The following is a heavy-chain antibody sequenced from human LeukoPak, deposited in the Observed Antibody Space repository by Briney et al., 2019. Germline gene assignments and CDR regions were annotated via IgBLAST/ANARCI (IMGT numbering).Heavy chain of an antibody. Sequence: SQTLSLTCAVFGGSISSGDYPWSWIRQPPGKGLEWIGYIFHTGHTSYNPSLKSRVTISVDMSKNQLSLKLNSVTSADTAIYYCARDWDGAFDFNTFDIWGLGTMVTVSS. V-gene: IGHV4-30-2*01. CDR1: GGSISSGDYP. J-gene: IGHJ3*02. CDR2: IFHTGHT. CDR3: ARDWDGAFDFNTFDI. D-gene: IGHD2-21*02.